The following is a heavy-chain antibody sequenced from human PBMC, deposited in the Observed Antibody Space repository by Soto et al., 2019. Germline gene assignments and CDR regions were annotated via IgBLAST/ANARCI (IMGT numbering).Heavy chain of an antibody. V-gene: IGHV1-8*01. CDR1: GYTFTSYD. D-gene: IGHD3-3*01. J-gene: IGHJ6*03. CDR3: ARGLDMDPYDFWTRGHYYYYMDV. Sequence: ASVKVSCKASGYTFTSYDINWVRQATGQGLEWMGWMNPNSGNTGYAQKFQRRVTMTRNTSISTDYMELSSLRTEDTAVYYCARGLDMDPYDFWTRGHYYYYMDVWGKGTTVTVSS. CDR2: MNPNSGNT.